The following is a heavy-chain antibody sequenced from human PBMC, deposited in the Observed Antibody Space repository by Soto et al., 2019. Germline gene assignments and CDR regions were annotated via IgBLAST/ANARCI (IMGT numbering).Heavy chain of an antibody. CDR1: GYSFTSYW. J-gene: IGHJ5*02. CDR2: IDPSDSYT. CDR3: ARPGYGSGSYWGGAADNWFDP. V-gene: IGHV5-10-1*01. Sequence: PGESLKISCKGSGYSFTSYWISWVRQMPGKGLEWMGRIDPSDSYTNYSPSFQGHVTISADKSISTAYLQWSSLKASDTAMYYCARPGYGSGSYWGGAADNWFDPWGQGTLVTVSS. D-gene: IGHD3-10*01.